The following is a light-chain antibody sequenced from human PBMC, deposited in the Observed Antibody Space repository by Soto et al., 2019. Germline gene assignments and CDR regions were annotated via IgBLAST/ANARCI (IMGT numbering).Light chain of an antibody. J-gene: IGLJ3*02. CDR1: SSDVGGYKY. CDR2: EVT. Sequence: QSALTQPASVSGSPGQSITISCTGTSSDVGGYKYVSWYQQHPGKAPKLMIYEVTNRPSGVSNRFSGSKSGNTASLPISGLQPDDEADYYCSSFTSSHTGVFGGGTQLTVL. V-gene: IGLV2-14*01. CDR3: SSFTSSHTGV.